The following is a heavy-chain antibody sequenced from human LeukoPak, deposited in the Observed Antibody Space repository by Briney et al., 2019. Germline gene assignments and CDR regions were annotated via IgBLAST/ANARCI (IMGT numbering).Heavy chain of an antibody. V-gene: IGHV3-30-3*01. CDR1: GFTFSSYA. CDR3: ARDGHHYMIVAYYFDH. Sequence: GGSLRLSCAASGFTFSSYAMHWVRQAPGKGLEWVAVISYDGSNKYYADSVKGRFTISRDNSKNTLYLQINSLRAEDTAVYYCARDGHHYMIVAYYFDHWGQGTLVTVSS. J-gene: IGHJ4*02. CDR2: ISYDGSNK. D-gene: IGHD3-22*01.